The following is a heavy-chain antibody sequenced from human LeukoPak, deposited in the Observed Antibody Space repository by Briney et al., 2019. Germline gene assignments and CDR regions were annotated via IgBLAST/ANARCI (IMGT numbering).Heavy chain of an antibody. V-gene: IGHV3-30*18. J-gene: IGHJ4*02. Sequence: GRSLRLSCAASGFTFSSYGMHWVRQAPGKGLEWVAVISYDGSNKYYADSVKGRFTISRDNSKNTLYLQMNSLRAEDTAVYYCAKAAPYSSGWAEDYFDYWGQGTLVTVSS. CDR2: ISYDGSNK. CDR3: AKAAPYSSGWAEDYFDY. CDR1: GFTFSSYG. D-gene: IGHD6-19*01.